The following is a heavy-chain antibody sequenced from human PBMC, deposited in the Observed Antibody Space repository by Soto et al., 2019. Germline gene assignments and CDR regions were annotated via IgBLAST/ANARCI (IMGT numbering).Heavy chain of an antibody. D-gene: IGHD3-10*01. Sequence: PGGSLRLSCAASGFTFSGSAMHWVRQASGKGLEWVGRIRSKANSYATAYAASVKGRFTISRDDSKNTAYLQMNSLKTEDTAVYYCTREVHGSGSYYHLLYYYMDVSGKATTVTVSS. CDR2: IRSKANSYAT. CDR3: TREVHGSGSYYHLLYYYMDV. CDR1: GFTFSGSA. V-gene: IGHV3-73*01. J-gene: IGHJ6*03.